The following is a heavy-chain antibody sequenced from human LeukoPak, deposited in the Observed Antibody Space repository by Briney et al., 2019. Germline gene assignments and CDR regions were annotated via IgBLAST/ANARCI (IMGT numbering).Heavy chain of an antibody. CDR3: AREGVQQLAPDY. D-gene: IGHD6-13*01. Sequence: SETLSLTCAVYGGSFSGYYWSWIRQPPGKGLEWIGEINHSGSTNYNPSLKSRVTISVDTSKNQFSLKLSSVTAADTAVYYCAREGVQQLAPDYWRQGTLVTVSS. V-gene: IGHV4-34*01. CDR2: INHSGST. CDR1: GGSFSGYY. J-gene: IGHJ4*02.